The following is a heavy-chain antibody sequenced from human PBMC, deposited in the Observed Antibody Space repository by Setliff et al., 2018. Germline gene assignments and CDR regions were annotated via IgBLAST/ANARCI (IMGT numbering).Heavy chain of an antibody. V-gene: IGHV3-48*01. J-gene: IGHJ4*02. D-gene: IGHD3-3*01. CDR3: ARVYDFWSGYYVDY. Sequence: GGSLRLSCAASGFTFSSYSMNWVRQAPGKGLEWVSYISSSSGTIYYADSVKGRFTISRDNAKNSLYLQMNSLRAEDTAVYYCARVYDFWSGYYVDYWGQGTLVTVSS. CDR1: GFTFSSYS. CDR2: ISSSSGTI.